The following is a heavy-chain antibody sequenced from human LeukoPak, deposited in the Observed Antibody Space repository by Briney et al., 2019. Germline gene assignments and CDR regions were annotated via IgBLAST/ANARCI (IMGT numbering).Heavy chain of an antibody. Sequence: SETLSLTCAVYGGSFSGYYWSWIRQPPGKGLEWIGEINHSGSTNYNPSLKSRVTISVDTSKNQFSLKLSSVTAADTSVYYCARGFYSSGYYSFAFDIWGQGTMVTVSS. CDR3: ARGFYSSGYYSFAFDI. J-gene: IGHJ3*02. CDR2: INHSGST. V-gene: IGHV4-34*01. CDR1: GGSFSGYY. D-gene: IGHD3-22*01.